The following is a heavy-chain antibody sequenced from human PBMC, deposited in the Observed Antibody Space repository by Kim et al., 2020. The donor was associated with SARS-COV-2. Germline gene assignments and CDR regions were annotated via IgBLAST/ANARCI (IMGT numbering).Heavy chain of an antibody. CDR3: AREKYLSGRYYYYGMAV. Sequence: GGSLRLSCAASGFSFDAYWMTWVRQAPGQGLEWVANIRADGTEKNYVDSVRGRFTISRDNAKQSLYLQMNSLSAEDTAVYYCAREKYLSGRYYYYGMAV. J-gene: IGHJ6*01. CDR2: IRADGTEK. V-gene: IGHV3-7*01. D-gene: IGHD6-19*01. CDR1: GFSFDAYW.